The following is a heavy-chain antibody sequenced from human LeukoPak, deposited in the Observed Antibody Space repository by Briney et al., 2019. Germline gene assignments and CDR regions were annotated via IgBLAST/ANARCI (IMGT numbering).Heavy chain of an antibody. CDR2: IRYDGSNK. CDR3: AREGGYYDSSGYYYVVDY. V-gene: IGHV3-30*02. D-gene: IGHD3-22*01. J-gene: IGHJ4*02. CDR1: GFTLSSYG. Sequence: GGSLRLSCAASGFTLSSYGMHWVRQAPGKGLEWVAFIRYDGSNKYYVDSVKGRFTISRDNAKNSLYLQMNSLRAEDTAVYYCAREGGYYDSSGYYYVVDYWGQGTLVTVSS.